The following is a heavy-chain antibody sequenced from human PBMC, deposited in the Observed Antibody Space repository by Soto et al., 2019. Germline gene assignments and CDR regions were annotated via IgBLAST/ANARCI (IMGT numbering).Heavy chain of an antibody. Sequence: QVQLQESGPGLVKPSETLSLTCTVSGGSISTYYWNWIRQSAGKGLEWIGRVYISGSTNYQPSLKSLVAMSVDTSNNQFSLKVTPVTAADTAVYYCARGGRDGFDIWGQGTMVTVSS. CDR1: GGSISTYY. CDR3: ARGGRDGFDI. CDR2: VYISGST. V-gene: IGHV4-4*07. J-gene: IGHJ3*02.